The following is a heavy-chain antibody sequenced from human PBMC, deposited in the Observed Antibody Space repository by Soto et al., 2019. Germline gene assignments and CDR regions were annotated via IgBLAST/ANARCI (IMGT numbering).Heavy chain of an antibody. Sequence: SETLSLTCAVYGGSFSGYYWSWIRQPPGKGLEWIGEINHSGSTNYNPSLKSRVTISVDTSKNQFSLKLSSVTAADTAVYYCARGRGGYSYGSAIWAVKAGFDYWGQGTLVTVSS. CDR3: ARGRGGYSYGSAIWAVKAGFDY. V-gene: IGHV4-34*01. CDR1: GGSFSGYY. D-gene: IGHD5-18*01. J-gene: IGHJ4*02. CDR2: INHSGST.